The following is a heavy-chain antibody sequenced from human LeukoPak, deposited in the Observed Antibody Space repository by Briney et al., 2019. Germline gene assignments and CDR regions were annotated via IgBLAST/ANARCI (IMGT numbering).Heavy chain of an antibody. Sequence: GGSLRLSCAASGFTFSNYGMHWVRQAPGKGLEWVTFIRYDGSNKYYADSVKGRFTISRDNSKNTLYLQMNSLRAEDTAVYYCTREQDREASATVVGDYWGQGTLVTVSS. CDR2: IRYDGSNK. CDR1: GFTFSNYG. J-gene: IGHJ4*02. D-gene: IGHD4-23*01. V-gene: IGHV3-30*02. CDR3: TREQDREASATVVGDY.